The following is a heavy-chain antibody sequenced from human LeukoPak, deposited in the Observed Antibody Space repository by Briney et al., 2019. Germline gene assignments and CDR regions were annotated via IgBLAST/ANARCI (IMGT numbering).Heavy chain of an antibody. CDR3: ARDSKRYSSSSDH. CDR1: GFTFSSYS. V-gene: IGHV3-21*01. D-gene: IGHD6-6*01. CDR2: ISSSSSYI. J-gene: IGHJ5*02. Sequence: KPGGSLRLSCAASGFTFSSYSMNWVRQAPGKGLEWVSSISSSSSYIYYADSVKGRFTISRDNAKNSLYLQMNSLRAEATAVYYCARDSKRYSSSSDHWGQGTLVTVSS.